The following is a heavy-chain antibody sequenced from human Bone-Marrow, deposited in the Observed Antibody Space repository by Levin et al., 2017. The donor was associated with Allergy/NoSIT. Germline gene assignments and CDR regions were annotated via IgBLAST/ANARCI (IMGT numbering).Heavy chain of an antibody. V-gene: IGHV3-7*01. CDR2: IKQDGREK. Sequence: LSLTCAVSGFTFSDYWMSWVRQAPGKGLEWVANIKQDGREKYYVDSVKGRFTISRDNAKNSLYLQMNSLRAEDTAVYYCARNPDYTQLDFDYWGQGTLVTVSS. CDR3: ARNPDYTQLDFDY. D-gene: IGHD2-2*01. CDR1: GFTFSDYW. J-gene: IGHJ4*02.